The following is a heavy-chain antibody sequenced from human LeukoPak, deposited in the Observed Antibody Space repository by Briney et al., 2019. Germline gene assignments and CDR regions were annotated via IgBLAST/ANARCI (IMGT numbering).Heavy chain of an antibody. V-gene: IGHV4-34*01. CDR2: INHGGST. D-gene: IGHD1-26*01. Sequence: SETLSLTCAVYGGSFSGYYWSWIRQPPGKGLEWIGEINHGGSTNYNPSLKSRVTISVDTSKNQFSLKLSSVTAADTAVYYCARGGGSYLSGDAFDIWGQGTMVTVSS. J-gene: IGHJ3*02. CDR3: ARGGGSYLSGDAFDI. CDR1: GGSFSGYY.